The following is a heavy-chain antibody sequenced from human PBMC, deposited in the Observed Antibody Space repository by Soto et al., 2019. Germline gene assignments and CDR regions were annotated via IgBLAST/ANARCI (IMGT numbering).Heavy chain of an antibody. CDR2: MNPNSGNT. Sequence: GASVKVSCKASGYTFTSYDINWVRQATGQGLEWMGWMNPNSGNTGYAQKFQGRVTMTRNTSISTAYMELSSLRSEDTAVYYCARRLPRAIAAAGTRNGFDPWGQGTLVTVSS. D-gene: IGHD6-13*01. CDR1: GYTFTSYD. V-gene: IGHV1-8*01. CDR3: ARRLPRAIAAAGTRNGFDP. J-gene: IGHJ5*02.